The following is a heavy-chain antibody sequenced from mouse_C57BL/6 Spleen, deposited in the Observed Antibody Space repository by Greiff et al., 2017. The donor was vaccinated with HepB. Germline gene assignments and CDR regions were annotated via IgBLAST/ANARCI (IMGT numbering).Heavy chain of an antibody. CDR1: GYAFSSSW. D-gene: IGHD2-12*01. CDR3: ARGASYDGAWFAY. Sequence: VKLQESGPELVKPGASVKISCKASGYAFSSSWMNWVKQRPGKGLEWIGRIYPGDGDTNYNGKFKGKATLTADKSSSTAYMQLSSLTSEDSAVYFCARGASYDGAWFAYWGQGTLVTVSA. CDR2: IYPGDGDT. V-gene: IGHV1-82*01. J-gene: IGHJ3*01.